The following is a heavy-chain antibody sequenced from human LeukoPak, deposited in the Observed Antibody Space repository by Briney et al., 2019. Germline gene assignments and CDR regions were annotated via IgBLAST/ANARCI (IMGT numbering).Heavy chain of an antibody. D-gene: IGHD3-16*01. CDR1: GYTFTGYY. J-gene: IGHJ3*02. V-gene: IGHV1-2*02. CDR3: AREPTMMGAFDI. CDR2: INPNSGGT. Sequence: ASVKVSCKASGYTFTGYYMHWVRQAPGQGLEWMGWINPNSGGTNYAQKFQGRVTMTRDTSISTAYMELSRLRSDDTAVYYCAREPTMMGAFDIWGQGTMVTVSS.